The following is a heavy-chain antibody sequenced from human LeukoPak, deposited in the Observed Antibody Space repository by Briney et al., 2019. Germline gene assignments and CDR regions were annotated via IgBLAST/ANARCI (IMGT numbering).Heavy chain of an antibody. CDR2: ISTSGNT. J-gene: IGHJ4*02. Sequence: SETLSLTCTVSGDSMGNDYWSWIRQSAGKGPEWIGRISTSGNTDYNPSLRSRVIMSMDTSRNQFSLTLTSMTAADTAVYYCARNELRSYGLVHYWGQGTLVTVSS. CDR1: GDSMGNDY. D-gene: IGHD1-26*01. V-gene: IGHV4-4*07. CDR3: ARNELRSYGLVHY.